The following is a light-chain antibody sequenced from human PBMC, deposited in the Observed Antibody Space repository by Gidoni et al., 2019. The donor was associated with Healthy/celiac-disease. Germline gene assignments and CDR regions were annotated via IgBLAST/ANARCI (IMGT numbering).Light chain of an antibody. CDR2: KDS. V-gene: IGLV3-25*02. CDR3: QSADSTTVV. Sequence: SYELTQPPSVSVSPGQTARITCSGDALPKQYASWYQQTPGQAPVMMIYKDSERPSGIPERFSGSSSGTTVTLTISGVQAEDEADYYCQSADSTTVVFGGGTKLTVL. CDR1: ALPKQY. J-gene: IGLJ2*01.